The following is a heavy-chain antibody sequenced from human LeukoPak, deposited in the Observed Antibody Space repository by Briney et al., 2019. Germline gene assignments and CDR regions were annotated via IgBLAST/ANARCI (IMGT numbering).Heavy chain of an antibody. CDR1: GFTVSTNY. Sequence: PGGSLRLSCAASGFTVSTNYMSWVRQAPGKGLEWVSVIYSDGSTYYADSVKGRFTISRDNSKNTLYLQMNSLRAEDTAVYFCASGRAVTGIFDYWGQGTLVTVSS. V-gene: IGHV3-53*01. CDR3: ASGRAVTGIFDY. J-gene: IGHJ4*02. D-gene: IGHD6-19*01. CDR2: IYSDGST.